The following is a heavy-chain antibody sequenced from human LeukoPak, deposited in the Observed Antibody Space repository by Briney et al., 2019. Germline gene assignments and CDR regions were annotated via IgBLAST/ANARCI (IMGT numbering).Heavy chain of an antibody. D-gene: IGHD3-22*01. V-gene: IGHV4-59*01. J-gene: IGHJ6*03. CDR1: GGSISSYY. CDR3: ARATYYYDSSGYYYPTYYYYYYMDV. CDR2: IYYSGST. Sequence: KPSETLSLTCTVSGGSISSYYWSWIRQPPGKGLEWIGYIYYSGSTNYNPSLKSRVTISVDTSKNQFSLKLSSVTAADTAVYYCARATYYYDSSGYYYPTYYYYYYMDVWGKGTTVTVSS.